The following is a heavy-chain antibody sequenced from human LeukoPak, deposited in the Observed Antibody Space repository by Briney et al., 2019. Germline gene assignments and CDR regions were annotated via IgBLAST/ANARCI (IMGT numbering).Heavy chain of an antibody. CDR3: AKIQGWFNDAIHI. J-gene: IGHJ3*02. Sequence: PGGSLRLSCSASGFRLSSYGMSWVRQAPGKGLEWVSGISDSGEHTHYADSVKGRFSISRDTSTNTLFMQMNSLGAEDTAIYYCAKIQGWFNDAIHIGGQGTNVIVSS. CDR2: ISDSGEHT. CDR1: GFRLSSYG. D-gene: IGHD6-19*01. V-gene: IGHV3-23*01.